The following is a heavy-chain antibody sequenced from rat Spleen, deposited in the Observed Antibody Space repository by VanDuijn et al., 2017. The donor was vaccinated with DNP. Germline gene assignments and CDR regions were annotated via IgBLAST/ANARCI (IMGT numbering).Heavy chain of an antibody. CDR3: ARAAAY. CDR1: GFTFSNYG. V-gene: IGHV5S13*01. CDR2: ITSSGGTT. J-gene: IGHJ3*01. Sequence: EVQLVESGGGLVQPGRSLKLSCAASGFTFSNYGMAWVRQAPTKGLEWVASITSSGGTTYYPDPVKGRFTISRDNAKNTLYLQMNSLRSEDTATYYCARAAAYWGQGTLVTVSS.